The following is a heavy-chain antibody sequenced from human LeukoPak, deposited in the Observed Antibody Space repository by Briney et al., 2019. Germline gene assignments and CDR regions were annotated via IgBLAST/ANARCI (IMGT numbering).Heavy chain of an antibody. Sequence: GGSLRLSCGASGFTFDDYWMSWVRQAPGQGLEWVANINQDGSEKYYLDSAKGRFTISRDNARNSLYLQVNSLRVEDTAVYYCARCVMGYSGYDLDYWGQGTLVTVSS. CDR2: INQDGSEK. V-gene: IGHV3-7*01. D-gene: IGHD5-12*01. CDR1: GFTFDDYW. CDR3: ARCVMGYSGYDLDY. J-gene: IGHJ4*02.